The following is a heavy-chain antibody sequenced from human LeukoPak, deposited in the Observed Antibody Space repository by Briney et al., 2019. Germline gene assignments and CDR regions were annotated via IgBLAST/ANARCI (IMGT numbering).Heavy chain of an antibody. V-gene: IGHV3-23*01. CDR2: ISGSGGST. D-gene: IGHD2-2*01. CDR1: GLTFSSYA. Sequence: GGSLRLSCAASGLTFSSYAMSRVRQAPGKGLEWVSAISGSGGSTYYADSVKGRFTISRDNSKNTLYLQMNSLRAEDTAVYYCAKEGSTPSWYDYYYYMDVWGKGTTVTVSS. CDR3: AKEGSTPSWYDYYYYMDV. J-gene: IGHJ6*03.